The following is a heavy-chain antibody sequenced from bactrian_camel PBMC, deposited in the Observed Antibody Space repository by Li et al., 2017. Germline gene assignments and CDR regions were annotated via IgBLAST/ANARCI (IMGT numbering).Heavy chain of an antibody. J-gene: IGHJ4*01. CDR3: AAGERAGYSDLPIGVGGEHFVDY. CDR2: IGSDGST. CDR1: EYTGRGYC. V-gene: IGHV3S66*01. Sequence: DVQLVESGGGSVQAGGSLRLTCVASEYTGRGYCMGWFRQVPGKEREGVAIIGSDGSTSYADSVKGRFTISEDSAKNTLSLQMTMLTPADTAMYYCAAGERAGYSDLPIGVGGEHFVDYWGQGTQVTVS. D-gene: IGHD5*01.